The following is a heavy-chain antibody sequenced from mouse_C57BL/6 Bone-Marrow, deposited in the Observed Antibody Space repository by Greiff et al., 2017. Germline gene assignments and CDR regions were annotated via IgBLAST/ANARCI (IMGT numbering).Heavy chain of an antibody. CDR2: ISSGGSYT. D-gene: IGHD4-1*01. Sequence: EVQLVESGGDLVKPGGSLKLSCAASGFTFSSYGMSWVRQTPDKRLEWVATISSGGSYTYYPDSVKGRFTISRDNAKNTLYRQMSSLKSEDTAMYYCARQRTGYYVDYWGQGTTLTVSS. J-gene: IGHJ2*01. CDR1: GFTFSSYG. V-gene: IGHV5-6*01. CDR3: ARQRTGYYVDY.